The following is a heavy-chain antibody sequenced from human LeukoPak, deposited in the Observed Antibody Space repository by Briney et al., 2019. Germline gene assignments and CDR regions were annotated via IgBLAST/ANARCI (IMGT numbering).Heavy chain of an antibody. CDR1: GFTLSSYA. D-gene: IGHD6-19*01. CDR3: ARDRGRIAVYYFDY. CDR2: IAADGKDK. V-gene: IGHV3-30*04. J-gene: IGHJ4*02. Sequence: GGSLRLSCAASGFTLSSYAMHWVRHAPGKGLEGVAVIAADGKDKHHADSVRGRFTISRDNSKNTLYLQMNSLRTEDTAVYYCARDRGRIAVYYFDYWGQGTLVTVSS.